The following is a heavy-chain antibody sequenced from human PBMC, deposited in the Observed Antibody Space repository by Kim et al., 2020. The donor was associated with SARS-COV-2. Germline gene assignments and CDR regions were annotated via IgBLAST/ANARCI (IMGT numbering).Heavy chain of an antibody. CDR2: IIPIFGTA. CDR1: GGTFSSYA. D-gene: IGHD3-10*01. Sequence: SVKVSCKASGGTFSSYAISWVRQAPGQGLEWMGGIIPIFGTANYAQKFQGRVTITADESTSTAYMELSSLRSEDTAVYYCARTPFRTMVQGVSWGQGTLVTVSS. V-gene: IGHV1-69*13. CDR3: ARTPFRTMVQGVS. J-gene: IGHJ5*02.